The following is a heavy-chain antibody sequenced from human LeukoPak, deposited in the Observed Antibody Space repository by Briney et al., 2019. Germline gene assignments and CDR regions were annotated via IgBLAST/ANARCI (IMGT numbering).Heavy chain of an antibody. Sequence: GSSVKVSCKASGGTFSSYAISWVRQATGQGLEWMGWMNPNSGNTGYAQKFQGRVTMTRNTSISTAYMELSSLRSEDTAVYYCARVVGATGDWFDPWGQGTLVTVSS. CDR1: GGTFSSYA. CDR3: ARVVGATGDWFDP. V-gene: IGHV1-8*02. D-gene: IGHD1-26*01. CDR2: MNPNSGNT. J-gene: IGHJ5*02.